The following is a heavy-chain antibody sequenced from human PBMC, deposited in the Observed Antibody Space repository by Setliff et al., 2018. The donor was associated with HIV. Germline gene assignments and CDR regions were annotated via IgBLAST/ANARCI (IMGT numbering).Heavy chain of an antibody. CDR2: IFYSGST. V-gene: IGHV4-59*08. D-gene: IGHD3-10*01. J-gene: IGHJ4*02. Sequence: SETLSLTCTVSGGSISSYYWTWIRQPPGKGLEWIGYIFYSGSTNYNPSLKSRVTISVDTSKNQFSLRLSSVTAADTAVYYCARTYYYGSGTFYSQGYYFDYWGQGTLVTVSS. CDR1: GGSISSYY. CDR3: ARTYYYGSGTFYSQGYYFDY.